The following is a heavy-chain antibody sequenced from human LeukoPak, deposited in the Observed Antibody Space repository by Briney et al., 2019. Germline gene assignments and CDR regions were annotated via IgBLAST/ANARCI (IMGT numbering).Heavy chain of an antibody. J-gene: IGHJ5*02. CDR1: GGTFSSYA. V-gene: IGHV1-69*05. CDR2: IIPIFGTA. D-gene: IGHD4-11*01. CDR3: ARDRGTKGSIWFDP. Sequence: GCSVKVSCKASGGTFSSYAISWVRQAPGQGLEWMGGIIPIFGTANYAQKFQGRVTITTDESTSTAYMELSSLRSEDTAVYYCARDRGTKGSIWFDPWGQGTLVTVSS.